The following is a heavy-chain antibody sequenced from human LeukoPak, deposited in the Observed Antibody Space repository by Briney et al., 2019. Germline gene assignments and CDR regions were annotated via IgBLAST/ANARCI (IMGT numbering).Heavy chain of an antibody. Sequence: SETLSLTCTVSGGSISSYYWSWIRQSPGKGLEWIGYVYYSGSTYYNPSLKSRVTISVDTAKNQFSLKLSSVTAADTAVYYCARVRGDCSGGSCYYYFDYWGQGTLVTVSS. CDR3: ARVRGDCSGGSCYYYFDY. CDR1: GGSISSYY. D-gene: IGHD2-15*01. V-gene: IGHV4-59*01. CDR2: VYYSGST. J-gene: IGHJ4*02.